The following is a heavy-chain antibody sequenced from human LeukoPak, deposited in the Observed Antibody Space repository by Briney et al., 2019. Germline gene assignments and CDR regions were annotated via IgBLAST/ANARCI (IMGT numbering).Heavy chain of an antibody. V-gene: IGHV1-2*06. D-gene: IGHD3-22*01. CDR3: ARDYYYDSSGYYFHY. J-gene: IGHJ4*02. Sequence: ASVKVSCKASGYTFTIYGISWVRQAPGQGLEWMGRINPNSGGTNYAQKFQGRVTMTRDTSISTAYMELSRLRSDDTAVYYCARDYYYDSSGYYFHYWGQGTLVTVSS. CDR1: GYTFTIYG. CDR2: INPNSGGT.